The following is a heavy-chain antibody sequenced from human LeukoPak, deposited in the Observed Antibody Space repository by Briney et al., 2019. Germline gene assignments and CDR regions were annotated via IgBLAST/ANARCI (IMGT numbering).Heavy chain of an antibody. Sequence: GGSLRLSCAASGFTFSSYEMNWVRQAPGKGLEWVSYISSSGSTIYYADSVKGRFTISRDNAKNSLYLQMNSLRAEDTAVYYCARGVKYYYDSSGYPYFDYWGQGTLVTVSS. J-gene: IGHJ4*02. CDR3: ARGVKYYYDSSGYPYFDY. D-gene: IGHD3-22*01. CDR2: ISSSGSTI. V-gene: IGHV3-48*03. CDR1: GFTFSSYE.